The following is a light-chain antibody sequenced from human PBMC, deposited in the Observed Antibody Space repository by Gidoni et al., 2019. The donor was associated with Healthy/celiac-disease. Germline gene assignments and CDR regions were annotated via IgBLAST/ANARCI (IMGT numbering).Light chain of an antibody. Sequence: QSALTQPASVSGSPGQSITISCTGTSSDVGGYHYVSWYQQHPGKAPKLMIYEFSNRPSGVSNRFSGSKSGNTASLTISGLQAEDEADYYCSSYTSSSTPYVFGTGTKVTVL. CDR2: EFS. J-gene: IGLJ1*01. CDR3: SSYTSSSTPYV. CDR1: SSDVGGYHY. V-gene: IGLV2-14*01.